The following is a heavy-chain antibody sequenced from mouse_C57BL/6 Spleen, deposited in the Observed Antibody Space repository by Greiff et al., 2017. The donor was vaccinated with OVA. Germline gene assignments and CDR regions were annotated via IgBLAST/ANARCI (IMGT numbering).Heavy chain of an antibody. CDR3: ASKGYYDYGFAY. CDR1: GFTFSSYT. Sequence: EVMLVESGGGLVKPGGSLKLSCAASGFTFSSYTMSWVRQTPEQRLEWVATISGGGGNTYYPDSVKGRFTISRDNAKNTLYLQMSSLRSEDAALYYCASKGYYDYGFAYWGKGTLVTVSA. J-gene: IGHJ3*01. V-gene: IGHV5-9*01. D-gene: IGHD2-4*01. CDR2: ISGGGGNT.